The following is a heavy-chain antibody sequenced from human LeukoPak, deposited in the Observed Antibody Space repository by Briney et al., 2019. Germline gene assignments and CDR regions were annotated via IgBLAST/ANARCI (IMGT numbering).Heavy chain of an antibody. V-gene: IGHV4-31*03. D-gene: IGHD3-10*01. CDR1: GGSISSGGYY. CDR3: ARDVMGLYYYGSGTTPTKKYYYYGMDV. Sequence: SSETLSLTCTVSGGSISSGGYYWSWIRQHPGTGLEWIGYIYYSGSTYYNPSLKSRVTISVDTSKNQFSLKLSSVTAADTAVYYCARDVMGLYYYGSGTTPTKKYYYYGMDVWGKGTTVTVSS. CDR2: IYYSGST. J-gene: IGHJ6*04.